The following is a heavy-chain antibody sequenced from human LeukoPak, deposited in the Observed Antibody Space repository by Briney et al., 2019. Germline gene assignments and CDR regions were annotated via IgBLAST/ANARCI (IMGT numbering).Heavy chain of an antibody. J-gene: IGHJ4*02. CDR3: ARVASSTVTLYYFDY. CDR2: ISYDGSNK. D-gene: IGHD4-17*01. CDR1: GFTFSSYA. Sequence: GSLRLSCAASGFTFSSYAMHWVRQAPGKGLEWVAVISYDGSNKYYADSVKGRFTISRDNSKNTLYLQMNSLRAEDTAVYYCARVASSTVTLYYFDYWGQGTLVTVSS. V-gene: IGHV3-30-3*01.